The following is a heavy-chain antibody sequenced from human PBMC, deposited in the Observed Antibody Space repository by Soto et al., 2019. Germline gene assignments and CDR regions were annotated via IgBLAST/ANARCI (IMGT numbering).Heavy chain of an antibody. CDR1: GGTFSSYA. V-gene: IGHV1-69*13. D-gene: IGHD5-18*01. CDR2: IIPIFGTA. Sequence: GASVKVSCKASGGTFSSYAISWVRQAPGQGLEWMGGIIPIFGTANYAQKFQGRVTITADESMSTAYMELSSLRSEDTAVYYCARTPIQLWSNGYFDYWGQGTLVTVST. CDR3: ARTPIQLWSNGYFDY. J-gene: IGHJ4*02.